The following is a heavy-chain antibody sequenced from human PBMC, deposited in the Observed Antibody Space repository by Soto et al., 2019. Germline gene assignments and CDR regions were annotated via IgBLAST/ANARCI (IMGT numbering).Heavy chain of an antibody. CDR1: GFIFSNYA. Sequence: EVQLLESGGGLVQPGGSLRLSCAPSGFIFSNYAMSWVRQARGKGLEWVSAISGSGADTYYTESVKGRFTISRDNFKNTLYLQMNSLRAEDTAVHYCAKDTGRGGGSGFDYWGQGTLVTVSS. J-gene: IGHJ4*02. CDR3: AKDTGRGGGSGFDY. CDR2: ISGSGADT. V-gene: IGHV3-23*01. D-gene: IGHD2-15*01.